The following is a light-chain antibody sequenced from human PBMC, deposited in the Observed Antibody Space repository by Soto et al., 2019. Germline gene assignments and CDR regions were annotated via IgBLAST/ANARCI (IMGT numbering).Light chain of an antibody. CDR1: NIGSKS. V-gene: IGLV3-21*02. CDR2: DDY. CDR3: QVWDSSSDHPI. Sequence: SYELTQPPSVSVAPGQTATITCGGNNIGSKSVHWYQQKPGQAPVLVVYDDYNRPSGIPERFSGSNSGNTATLTINRVGAGDEADYYCQVWDSSSDHPIFGGGTKVTVL. J-gene: IGLJ2*01.